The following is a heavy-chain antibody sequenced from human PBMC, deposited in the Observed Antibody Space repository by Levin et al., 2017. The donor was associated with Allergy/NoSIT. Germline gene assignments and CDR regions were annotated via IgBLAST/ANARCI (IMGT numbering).Heavy chain of an antibody. CDR3: ARDTAGYDYALDV. CDR2: IWSDGSTK. D-gene: IGHD3-16*01. Sequence: PGESLKISCAASGFTFTSYGMHWVRQAPGKGLEWVALIWSDGSTKYFADSVKGRVTISRDSSKNTVYLQMNSLRVEDTAVYYCARDTAGYDYALDVWGQGTTVTVSS. J-gene: IGHJ6*02. V-gene: IGHV3-33*01. CDR1: GFTFTSYG.